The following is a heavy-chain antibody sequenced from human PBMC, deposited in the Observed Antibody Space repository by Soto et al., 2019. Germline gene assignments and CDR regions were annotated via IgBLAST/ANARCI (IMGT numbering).Heavy chain of an antibody. Sequence: ELVESGGGFIEPGMSLRLSCAASGFAFNGYGMHWVRQAPGKGLEWVAAISYDGQNRYYADSMRGRITISRDNSKNTLVLEMNGLRAEDTGVYYCAQDNLAAVTAGIGNGIGVWGRGTPVTVSS. J-gene: IGHJ6*02. CDR1: GFAFNGYG. V-gene: IGHV3-30*03. CDR2: ISYDGQNR. CDR3: AQDNLAAVTAGIGNGIGV. D-gene: IGHD2-21*02.